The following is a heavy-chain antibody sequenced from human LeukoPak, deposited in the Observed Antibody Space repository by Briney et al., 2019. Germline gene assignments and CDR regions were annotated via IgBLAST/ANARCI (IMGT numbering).Heavy chain of an antibody. V-gene: IGHV3-74*01. CDR1: GFTFSSYW. D-gene: IGHD3-10*01. Sequence: GGSLRLSCAASGFTFSSYWMHWVRQAPGKGLVWVSRINSDGSSTSYADSVKGRFTISRDNAKNTLYLQMNSLRAEDTAVYYCARESMVRGFYYYMDVWGKGTTVTISS. CDR2: INSDGSST. CDR3: ARESMVRGFYYYMDV. J-gene: IGHJ6*03.